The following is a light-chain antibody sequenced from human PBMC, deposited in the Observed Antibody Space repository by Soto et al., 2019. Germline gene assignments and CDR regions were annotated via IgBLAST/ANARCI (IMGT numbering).Light chain of an antibody. CDR1: QSINNNY. CDR2: GAS. Sequence: EIVLTQSPGTLSLSPGERATLSCRASQSINNNYLAWYQQKRGQAPRLLIYGASSRATGIPDRFSGSGSGTDFPLTSSRLEPEDFAVYYCQQYGGSPRTFGQGTKVEIK. V-gene: IGKV3-20*01. J-gene: IGKJ1*01. CDR3: QQYGGSPRT.